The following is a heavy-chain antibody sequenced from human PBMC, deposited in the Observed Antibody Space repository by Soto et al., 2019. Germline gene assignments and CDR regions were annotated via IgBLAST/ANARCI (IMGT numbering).Heavy chain of an antibody. CDR1: AFTFSSYA. CDR3: AREAGTGGYYFDY. D-gene: IGHD6-13*01. J-gene: IGHJ4*02. V-gene: IGHV3-30-3*01. CDR2: ISYDGSNK. Sequence: PGGSPRLPCPASAFTFSSYAMDWVRQAPGKGLGRVAVISYDGSNKYYADSEMGRFTIPRDHSKNPLYLQMNSLRAEDTAVYYCAREAGTGGYYFDYWGQGTLVTVCS.